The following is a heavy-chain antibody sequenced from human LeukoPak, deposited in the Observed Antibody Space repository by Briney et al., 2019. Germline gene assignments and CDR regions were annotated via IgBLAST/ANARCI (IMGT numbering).Heavy chain of an antibody. V-gene: IGHV4-31*03. Sequence: NPSQTLSLTCTVSGGSISSGGYYWRWIRQHPGKGLECIGYIYYSGSTYYNPSLKSRVTISVDTSKNQFSLKLSSVTAADTAVYYCARVNGYSYGYYFDYWGQGTLVTVSS. J-gene: IGHJ4*02. CDR3: ARVNGYSYGYYFDY. D-gene: IGHD5-18*01. CDR1: GGSISSGGYY. CDR2: IYYSGST.